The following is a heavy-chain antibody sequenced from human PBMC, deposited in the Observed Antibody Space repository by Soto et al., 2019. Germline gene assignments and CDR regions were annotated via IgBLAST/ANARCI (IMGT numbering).Heavy chain of an antibody. J-gene: IGHJ6*02. CDR1: GFTFSSYA. CDR3: AKGVVAGTSHYYYGMDV. CDR2: ISGSGDST. D-gene: IGHD6-19*01. V-gene: IGHV3-23*01. Sequence: PGGSLRFSCAASGFTFSSYAMSWVRQAPGKGLEWVSAISGSGDSTFYAESVKGRFTISRDNSKNTLYLQMNRLRAEDTAVYYCAKGVVAGTSHYYYGMDVWGQGTTVTVSS.